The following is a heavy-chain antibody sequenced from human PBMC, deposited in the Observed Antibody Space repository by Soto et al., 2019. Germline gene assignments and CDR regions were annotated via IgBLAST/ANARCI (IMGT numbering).Heavy chain of an antibody. Sequence: SETLSLTCTVSGGSISSSSYYWGWIRQPPGKGLEWIGSIYYSGSTYYNPSLKSRVTISVDTSKNQFSLKLSSVTAADTAVYYCARHMTTDYGMDVWGQGTTVTVSS. D-gene: IGHD4-4*01. CDR3: ARHMTTDYGMDV. J-gene: IGHJ6*02. CDR2: IYYSGST. CDR1: GGSISSSSYY. V-gene: IGHV4-39*01.